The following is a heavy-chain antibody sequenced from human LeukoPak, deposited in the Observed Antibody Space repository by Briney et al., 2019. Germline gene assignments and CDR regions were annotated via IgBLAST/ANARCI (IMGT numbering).Heavy chain of an antibody. D-gene: IGHD5-18*01. CDR2: IYPGDSEP. J-gene: IGHJ6*02. Sequence: GERLGISCNGSGYSFPSYLIGWVRQVPGKGPEWIGIIYPGDSEPRHTPPLQGQVPISADKPIRTASLHWSSLKPSHTPMYYSERHWWRKPTHVDTAIAGGYYGMDVWGQGTTVTVSS. CDR1: GYSFPSYL. V-gene: IGHV5-51*01. CDR3: ERHWWRKPTHVDTAIAGGYYGMDV.